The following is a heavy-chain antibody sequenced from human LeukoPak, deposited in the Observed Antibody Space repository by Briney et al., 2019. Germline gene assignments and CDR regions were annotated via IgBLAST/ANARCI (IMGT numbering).Heavy chain of an antibody. D-gene: IGHD3-22*01. Sequence: SETLSLTCAVYGGSFSGYYWSWIRQPPGTGMEWIGEINHSGSTNYNPSLKSRVTISVDTSKNQFSLNLSSVTAADTAVYYCARHVPYYYDSSGYYPKYYFDYWGQGTLVTVSS. CDR3: ARHVPYYYDSSGYYPKYYFDY. CDR1: GGSFSGYY. V-gene: IGHV4-34*01. CDR2: INHSGST. J-gene: IGHJ4*02.